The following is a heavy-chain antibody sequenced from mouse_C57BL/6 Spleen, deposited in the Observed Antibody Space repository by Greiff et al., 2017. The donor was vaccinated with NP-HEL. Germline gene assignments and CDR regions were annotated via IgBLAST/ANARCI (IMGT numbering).Heavy chain of an antibody. CDR1: GFSLTSYG. J-gene: IGHJ4*01. V-gene: IGHV2-6-1*01. D-gene: IGHD1-1*01. CDR3: ARQRGITTVVATDYAMDY. Sequence: VQVVESGPGLVAPSQSLSITCTVSGFSLTSYGVHWVRQPPGKGLEWLVVIWSDGSTTYNSALKSRLSISKDNSKSQVFLKMNSLQTDDTAMYYCARQRGITTVVATDYAMDYWGQGTSVTVSS. CDR2: IWSDGST.